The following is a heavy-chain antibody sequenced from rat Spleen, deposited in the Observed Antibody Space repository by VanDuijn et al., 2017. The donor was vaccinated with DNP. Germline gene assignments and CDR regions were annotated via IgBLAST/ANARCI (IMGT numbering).Heavy chain of an antibody. CDR1: GFTFSDYY. J-gene: IGHJ2*01. CDR3: ATEFGDY. CDR2: ISYNGGTP. D-gene: IGHD4-3*01. Sequence: EVQRVESGGGLVQPGRSLILSCAVSGFTFSDYYMAWVRQAPAKGLEWVATISYNGGTPYYRDSVKGRFTISRDNAKSTLYLQMDSLRSEDTATYYCATEFGDYWGQGVMVTVSS. V-gene: IGHV5-20*01.